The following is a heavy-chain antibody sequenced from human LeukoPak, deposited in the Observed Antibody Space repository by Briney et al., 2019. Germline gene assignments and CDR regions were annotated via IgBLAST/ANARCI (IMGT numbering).Heavy chain of an antibody. Sequence: SETLSLTCTVSGGSVSSSSYYWGCIRQPPGKGLECIGSIYYSGSTYYTPSLKSRVTISVDTSKNQFSLKLSSVTAADTAVYYCARDPNYSSGPFDSWGQGTLVTVSS. J-gene: IGHJ4*02. CDR1: GGSVSSSSYY. CDR3: ARDPNYSSGPFDS. D-gene: IGHD6-19*01. V-gene: IGHV4-39*07. CDR2: IYYSGST.